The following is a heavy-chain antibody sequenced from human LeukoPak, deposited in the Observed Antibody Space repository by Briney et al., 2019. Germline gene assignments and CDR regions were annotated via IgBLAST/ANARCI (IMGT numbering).Heavy chain of an antibody. CDR2: ISYDGSNK. J-gene: IGHJ4*02. V-gene: IGHV3-30-3*01. Sequence: GGSLRLSCAAPGFTFCSYAMHWVRQAPGKGLEWVAVISYDGSNKYYADSVKGRFTISRDNSKNTLYLQMNSLRAEDTAVYYCARDPAMAYFDYWGQGTLVTVSS. D-gene: IGHD5-18*01. CDR3: ARDPAMAYFDY. CDR1: GFTFCSYA.